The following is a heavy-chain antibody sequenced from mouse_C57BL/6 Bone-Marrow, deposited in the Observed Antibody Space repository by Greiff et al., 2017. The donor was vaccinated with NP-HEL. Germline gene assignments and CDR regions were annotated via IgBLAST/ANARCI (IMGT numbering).Heavy chain of an antibody. Sequence: VKVVESGPGLVQPSQSLSITCTVSGFSLTSYGVHWVRQSPGKGLEWLGVIWRGGSTDYNAAFMSRLSITKDNSKSQVFFKMNSLQADDTAIYYCAKNSYSNYEFAYWGQGTLVTVSA. D-gene: IGHD2-5*01. J-gene: IGHJ3*01. CDR1: GFSLTSYG. V-gene: IGHV2-5*01. CDR3: AKNSYSNYEFAY. CDR2: IWRGGST.